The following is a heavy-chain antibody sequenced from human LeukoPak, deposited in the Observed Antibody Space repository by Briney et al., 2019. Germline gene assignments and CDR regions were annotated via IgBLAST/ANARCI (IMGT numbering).Heavy chain of an antibody. CDR3: ARHVSSYYDSSGYYVYDAFDI. CDR1: GYSFTSYW. D-gene: IGHD3-22*01. Sequence: GESLKISCKGSGYSFTSYWIGWVRQMPGKGLEWMGIIYPGDSDTRYSPSFQGQVTISADKSISTAYLQWSSLKASDTAMYYWARHVSSYYDSSGYYVYDAFDIWGQGTMVTVSS. V-gene: IGHV5-51*01. CDR2: IYPGDSDT. J-gene: IGHJ3*02.